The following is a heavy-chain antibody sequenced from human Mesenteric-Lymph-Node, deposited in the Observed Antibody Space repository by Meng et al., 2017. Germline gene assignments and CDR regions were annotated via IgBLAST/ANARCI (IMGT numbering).Heavy chain of an antibody. CDR3: AKDLYNREATIVVPNWFDP. CDR1: GFTFSSYA. Sequence: GGSLRLSCAASGFTFSSYAMNWVRQAPGKGLEWVSAISGSGGSTYYADSVKGRFTISRDNSKNTLYLQMNSLRAEDTAVYYCAKDLYNREATIVVPNWFDPWGQGTLVTVSS. V-gene: IGHV3-23*01. D-gene: IGHD5-24*01. J-gene: IGHJ5*02. CDR2: ISGSGGST.